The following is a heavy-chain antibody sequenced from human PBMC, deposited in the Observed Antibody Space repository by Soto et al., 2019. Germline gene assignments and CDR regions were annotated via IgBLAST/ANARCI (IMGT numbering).Heavy chain of an antibody. V-gene: IGHV1-69*02. Sequence: QVQLVQSGAEVKKPGSSVKVSCKASGGTFSSYTISWVRQAPGHGLEWMGRIIPILGIANYAQKFQGRVTITADKSTSTAYMELSSLRSEDTAVYYCAGTTYDYIWGSYRSHSAEYFQHWGQGTMVTVSS. D-gene: IGHD3-16*02. CDR1: GGTFSSYT. CDR3: AGTTYDYIWGSYRSHSAEYFQH. CDR2: IIPILGIA. J-gene: IGHJ1*01.